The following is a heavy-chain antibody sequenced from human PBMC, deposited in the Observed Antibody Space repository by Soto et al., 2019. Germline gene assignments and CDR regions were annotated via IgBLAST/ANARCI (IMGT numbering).Heavy chain of an antibody. V-gene: IGHV1-46*03. CDR1: GYTFTSYY. Sequence: QVQLVQSGAEVKKPGASVTVSCKASGYTFTSYYMHWVRQAPGQGLEWTGIINPSGGSTSYAQKFQGRVTMTRDTSTSTVYMELSSLRSEDTAVYYCASGPVYYYGMDVWGQGTTVTVSS. J-gene: IGHJ6*02. CDR2: INPSGGST. CDR3: ASGPVYYYGMDV.